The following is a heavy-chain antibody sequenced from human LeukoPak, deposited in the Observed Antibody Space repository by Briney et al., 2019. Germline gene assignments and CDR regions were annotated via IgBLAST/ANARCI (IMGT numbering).Heavy chain of an antibody. CDR3: TRDEDFWSGYYPSYGVDV. V-gene: IGHV4-4*07. CDR2: IYTSGST. Sequence: PSETLSLTCTVSGGSISSYYWSWIRQPAGKGLEWIGRIYTSGSTNYNPSLKSRVTMSVDTSKNQFSLKLSSVTAADTAVYYCTRDEDFWSGYYPSYGVDVWGQGTTVTVSS. J-gene: IGHJ6*02. CDR1: GGSISSYY. D-gene: IGHD3-3*01.